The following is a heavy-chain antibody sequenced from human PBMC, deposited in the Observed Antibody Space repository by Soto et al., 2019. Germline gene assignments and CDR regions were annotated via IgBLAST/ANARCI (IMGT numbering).Heavy chain of an antibody. CDR1: GYTFTNYG. CDR3: ARDSNGFWSGYPANYFDY. D-gene: IGHD3-3*01. J-gene: IGHJ4*02. Sequence: ASVKDSCKASGYTFTNYGITWVRQAPGQGLEWMGWISAYNGNTNYAQKLQGRVTMTTDTSTSTAYMELRSLRSDDTAVYYCARDSNGFWSGYPANYFDYWGQGTLVTVSS. CDR2: ISAYNGNT. V-gene: IGHV1-18*01.